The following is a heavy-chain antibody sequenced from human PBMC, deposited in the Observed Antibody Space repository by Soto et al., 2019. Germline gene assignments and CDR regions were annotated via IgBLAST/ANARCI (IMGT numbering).Heavy chain of an antibody. D-gene: IGHD3-16*01. CDR2: IYSGGST. CDR1: GFTVSSNY. Sequence: GGSLRLSCAASGFTVSSNYMSWVRQAPGKGLEWVSVIYSGGSTYYADSVKGRFTISRHNSKNTPYLQMNSLRAEDTAVYYCARDFLRPYYYYMDVWGNGTTVTVSS. CDR3: ARDFLRPYYYYMDV. V-gene: IGHV3-53*04. J-gene: IGHJ6*03.